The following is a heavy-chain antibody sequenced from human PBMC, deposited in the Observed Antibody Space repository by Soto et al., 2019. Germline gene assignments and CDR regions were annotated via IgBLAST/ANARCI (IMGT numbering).Heavy chain of an antibody. CDR1: RYNFTNYW. CDR3: ARHRIAVAAIDYYGMDV. D-gene: IGHD6-19*01. Sequence: PGESLKISCKGSRYNFTNYWISWVRQMSGKGLGWMGRIDPSDSYTNYSPSFQGHVTISIDKSISTAYLQWSSLRASDTATYYCARHRIAVAAIDYYGMDVWGQGTTVTAP. J-gene: IGHJ6*02. V-gene: IGHV5-10-1*01. CDR2: IDPSDSYT.